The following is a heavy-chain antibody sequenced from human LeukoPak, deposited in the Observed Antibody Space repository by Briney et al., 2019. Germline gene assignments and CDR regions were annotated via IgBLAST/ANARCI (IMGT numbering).Heavy chain of an antibody. CDR1: GYSFTSYW. CDR3: ARRLIQYGSGPWGFDP. J-gene: IGHJ5*02. V-gene: IGHV5-51*01. CDR2: IYPGDSDT. D-gene: IGHD6-19*01. Sequence: GESLKISCKGSGYSFTSYWIGWVRQMPGKGLEWMGIIYPGDSDTRYSPSFQGQVTISADKSISTAYLQWSSLKASDTAMYYCARRLIQYGSGPWGFDPWGQGTLVTVSS.